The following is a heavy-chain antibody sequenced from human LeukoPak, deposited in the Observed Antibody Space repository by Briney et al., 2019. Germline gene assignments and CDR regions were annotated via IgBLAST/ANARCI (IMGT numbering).Heavy chain of an antibody. CDR2: IYWNDDK. CDR1: GFSLSTSGVG. D-gene: IGHD3-22*01. Sequence: GSGPTLVNPTQTLTLTCTFSGFSLSTSGVGVGWIRQPPGKALEWLALIYWNDDKRYSPSLKSRLTITKDTSKNQVVLTMTNIDPVDTATYYCAHAPIYYYDSSGYTIDAFDIWGQGTMATVSS. CDR3: AHAPIYYYDSSGYTIDAFDI. V-gene: IGHV2-5*01. J-gene: IGHJ3*02.